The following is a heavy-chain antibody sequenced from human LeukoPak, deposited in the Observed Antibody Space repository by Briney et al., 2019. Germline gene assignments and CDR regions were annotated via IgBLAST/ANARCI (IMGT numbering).Heavy chain of an antibody. CDR1: GYIFTTWW. CDR3: ARRDSSSWYF. Sequence: GESLKISCQGSGYIFTTWWIGWVRQMPGKGLEWMGIISPLTYETRYSPSFQGQVTISADKSITTAFLQWSSLRASDTAIYYCARRDSSSWYFWGQGTLVTVSS. CDR2: ISPLTYET. D-gene: IGHD6-13*01. J-gene: IGHJ4*02. V-gene: IGHV5-51*01.